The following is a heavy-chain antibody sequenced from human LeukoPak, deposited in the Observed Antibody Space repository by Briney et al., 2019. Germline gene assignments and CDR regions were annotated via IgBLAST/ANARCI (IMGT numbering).Heavy chain of an antibody. J-gene: IGHJ3*02. CDR2: ISAYNGNT. CDR3: AREGAYDYDSSGIDYALDI. V-gene: IGHV1-18*01. D-gene: IGHD3-22*01. Sequence: ASVKVSCKASGCTFTSYGISWVRQAPGQGLEWMGWISAYNGNTNYAQKLQGRVTMTTDTSTSTAYMELRSLRSDDTAVYYWAREGAYDYDSSGIDYALDIWGQGTIDTVSS. CDR1: GCTFTSYG.